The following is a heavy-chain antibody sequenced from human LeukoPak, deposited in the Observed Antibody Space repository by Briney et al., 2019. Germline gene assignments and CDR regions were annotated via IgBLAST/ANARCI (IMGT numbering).Heavy chain of an antibody. D-gene: IGHD2-21*01. CDR3: AGAGLVRDAFDV. CDR2: ISAYNGNT. V-gene: IGHV1-18*01. Sequence: GASVKVACKASAYTFTTYGINWVRQAPGQGLERMGWISAYNGNTNYAQKLQGRVTMTTETSTTTAYMELRSLRSDDTAIYYCAGAGLVRDAFDVWGQGTLVTVAS. J-gene: IGHJ3*01. CDR1: AYTFTTYG.